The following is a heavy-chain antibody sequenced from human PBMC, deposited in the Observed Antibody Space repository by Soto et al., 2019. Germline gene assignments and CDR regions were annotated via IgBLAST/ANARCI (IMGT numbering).Heavy chain of an antibody. V-gene: IGHV1-69*01. Sequence: QVQLVQSGAEVKKPGSSVKVSCKASGGTFSSYAISWVRQAPGQGLEWMGGIIPIFGTANYAQKFQGRVTITADESTSTAYMELSSLRSEHTAVYYCAREKALYSSGWYASRYYGMDVWGQATTVTVSS. CDR3: AREKALYSSGWYASRYYGMDV. D-gene: IGHD6-19*01. CDR1: GGTFSSYA. J-gene: IGHJ6*02. CDR2: IIPIFGTA.